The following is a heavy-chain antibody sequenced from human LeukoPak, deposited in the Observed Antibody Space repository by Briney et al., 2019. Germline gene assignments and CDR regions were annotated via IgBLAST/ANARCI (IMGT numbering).Heavy chain of an antibody. D-gene: IGHD2-8*01. Sequence: SETLCLTCTVSGGSISSSSYYWGWIRQPPGKGLEWIGAIHSSGNTYYSPSLKGRVTISVDTSKNQFSLKLTSVTAADTAVYYCARNGDFWGQGTLVTVSS. J-gene: IGHJ4*02. CDR1: GGSISSSSYY. CDR2: IHSSGNT. CDR3: ARNGDF. V-gene: IGHV4-39*07.